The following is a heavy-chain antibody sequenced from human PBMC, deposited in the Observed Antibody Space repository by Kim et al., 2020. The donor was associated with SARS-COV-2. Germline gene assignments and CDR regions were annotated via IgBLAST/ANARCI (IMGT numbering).Heavy chain of an antibody. CDR3: ARDHFGDDSGYDFTYYYGMDV. J-gene: IGHJ6*02. Sequence: GGSLRLSCAASGFTFSDYYMSWIRQAPGKGLEWVSYISSSGSTIYYADSVKGRFTISRDNAKNSLYLQMNSLRAEDTAVYYCARDHFGDDSGYDFTYYYGMDVWGQGTTVTVSS. CDR2: ISSSGSTI. CDR1: GFTFSDYY. V-gene: IGHV3-11*01. D-gene: IGHD5-12*01.